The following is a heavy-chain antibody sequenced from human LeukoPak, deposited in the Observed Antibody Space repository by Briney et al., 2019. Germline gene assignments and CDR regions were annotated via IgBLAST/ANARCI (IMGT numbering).Heavy chain of an antibody. J-gene: IGHJ6*03. CDR3: VRAANYYYYYMDV. D-gene: IGHD6-25*01. CDR2: INPNSGGT. V-gene: IGHV1-2*02. CDR1: GYTFTGYY. Sequence: GASVKVSCKASGYTFTGYYMHWVRQAPGQGLEWMGWINPNSGGTNYAQKFQGRVTMTRDTSISTAYMELSRLRSDDTAVYYCVRAANYYYYYMDVWGKGTTVTVSS.